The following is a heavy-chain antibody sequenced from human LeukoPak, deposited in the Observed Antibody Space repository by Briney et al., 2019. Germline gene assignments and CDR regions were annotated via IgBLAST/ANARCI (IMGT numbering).Heavy chain of an antibody. CDR1: GGSFNGYY. Sequence: PSETLSLTCAVYGGSFNGYYWSWIRQPPGKGLEWIGETIHSGRTSYNPSLKGRVTISIDTSKHQFSLNLSSVTAADTAMYYCASRERWGQGTLVTVSS. J-gene: IGHJ4*02. V-gene: IGHV4-34*12. CDR2: TIHSGRT. CDR3: ASRER.